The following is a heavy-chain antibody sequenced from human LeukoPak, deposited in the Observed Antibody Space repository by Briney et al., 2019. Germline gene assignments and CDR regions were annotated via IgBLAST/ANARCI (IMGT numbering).Heavy chain of an antibody. V-gene: IGHV4-30-4*01. Sequence: SETLSLTCTVSGGSISSYYWSWIRQPPGKGLEWIGYIYYSGSTYYNPSLKSRVTISVDTSKNQFSLKLSSVTAADTAVYYCARQTYCSGGSCYHYFFDYWGQGTLVTVSS. CDR3: ARQTYCSGGSCYHYFFDY. D-gene: IGHD2-15*01. CDR2: IYYSGST. J-gene: IGHJ4*02. CDR1: GGSISSYY.